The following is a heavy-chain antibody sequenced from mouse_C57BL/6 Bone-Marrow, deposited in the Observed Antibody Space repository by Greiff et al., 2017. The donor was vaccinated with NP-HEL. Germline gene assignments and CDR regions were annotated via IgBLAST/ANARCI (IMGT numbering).Heavy chain of an antibody. CDR1: GFTFTDYY. D-gene: IGHD2-4*01. V-gene: IGHV7-3*01. CDR3: ARSIYYDYADDPFYAMDY. CDR2: IRNKANGYTT. J-gene: IGHJ4*01. Sequence: EVKLVESGGGLVQPGGSLSLSCAASGFTFTDYYMSWVRQPPGKALEWLGFIRNKANGYTTEYSASVKGRFTISRDNSQSILYLQMIARRAEDSATYYCARSIYYDYADDPFYAMDYWGQGTSVTVSS.